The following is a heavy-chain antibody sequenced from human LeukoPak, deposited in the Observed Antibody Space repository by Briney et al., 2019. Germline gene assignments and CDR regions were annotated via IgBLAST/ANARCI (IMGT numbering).Heavy chain of an antibody. D-gene: IGHD1-26*01. Sequence: SVKVSCKTSGGTFTSYAITWVRQAPGQGLEWMGKIIPVSGTTNYAQKFQGRVTFTADESTSTAYMELSSLRSEDTALYYCARKLRLGGNWFDPWGQGTLVTVSS. CDR3: ARKLRLGGNWFDP. CDR1: GGTFTSYA. CDR2: IIPVSGTT. V-gene: IGHV1-69*13. J-gene: IGHJ5*02.